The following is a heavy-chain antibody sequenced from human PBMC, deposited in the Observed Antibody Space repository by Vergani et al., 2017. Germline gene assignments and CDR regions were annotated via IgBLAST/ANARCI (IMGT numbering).Heavy chain of an antibody. J-gene: IGHJ4*02. CDR1: GFTFSSYS. Sequence: EVQLVESGGGLVKPGGSLRLSCAASGFTFSSYSMNWVRQAPGKGLEWVSSISSSSSYIYYADSVKGRFTISRDNAKNSLYLQMNSLRAEDTAVYYCARDPNYDDYFDYWGQGTLVTVSS. D-gene: IGHD5-12*01. CDR2: ISSSSSYI. CDR3: ARDPNYDDYFDY. V-gene: IGHV3-21*01.